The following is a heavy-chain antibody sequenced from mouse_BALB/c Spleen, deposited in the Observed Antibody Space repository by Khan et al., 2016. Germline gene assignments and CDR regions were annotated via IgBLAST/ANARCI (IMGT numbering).Heavy chain of an antibody. Sequence: EVQLQESGPGLVKPSQSLSLTCSVTGYSITSGYYWNWIRQFPGNKLEWMGYISYDGSNNYNPSLKNRISITRDTSKNQFFLKLNSVTTEDTAIYYCARLLYYFDYWGQGTTLTVSS. CDR1: GYSITSGYY. CDR2: ISYDGSN. J-gene: IGHJ2*01. CDR3: ARLLYYFDY. V-gene: IGHV3-6*02. D-gene: IGHD3-3*01.